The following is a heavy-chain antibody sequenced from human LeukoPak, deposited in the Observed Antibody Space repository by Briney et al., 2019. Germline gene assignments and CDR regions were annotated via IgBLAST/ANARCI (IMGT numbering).Heavy chain of an antibody. V-gene: IGHV1-2*02. CDR2: INPNSGGT. CDR3: AREHSSSSGKVFDY. D-gene: IGHD6-6*01. Sequence: ASVKVSCKASGYTFTGYYIHWVRQAPGQGLEWMGWINPNSGGTNYAQNFQGRVTMTRDTSLSTAYMELSRLRSDDTAMYYCAREHSSSSGKVFDYWGQGTLVTVSS. CDR1: GYTFTGYY. J-gene: IGHJ4*02.